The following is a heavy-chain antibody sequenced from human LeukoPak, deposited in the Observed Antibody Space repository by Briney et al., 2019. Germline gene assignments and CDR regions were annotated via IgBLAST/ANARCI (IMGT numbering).Heavy chain of an antibody. V-gene: IGHV3-30*02. J-gene: IGHJ4*02. Sequence: GGSLRLSCAASGFSFSNYSMHWARQAPGKGLEWVSFIRYDGSNKYYADSVKGQFTISRDNSKNTVYLQMNSLRAEDAAVYYCAKAGVDTAMALDYWGQGTLATVSS. CDR2: IRYDGSNK. D-gene: IGHD5-18*01. CDR3: AKAGVDTAMALDY. CDR1: GFSFSNYS.